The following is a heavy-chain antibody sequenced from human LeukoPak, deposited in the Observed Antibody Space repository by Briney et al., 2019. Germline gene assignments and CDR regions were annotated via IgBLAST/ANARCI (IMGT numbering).Heavy chain of an antibody. CDR2: INPNSGGT. V-gene: IGHV1-2*02. CDR3: ARGSSIAAXPYDY. Sequence: GASVKVSCKASGYTFTGYYMHWVRQAPGQGLEWMGWINPNSGGTNYAQKFQGRVTMTRDTSISTAYMELSRLRSDDTAVYYCARGSSIAAXPYDYWGQGTLVTVSS. CDR1: GYTFTGYY. D-gene: IGHD6-6*01. J-gene: IGHJ4*02.